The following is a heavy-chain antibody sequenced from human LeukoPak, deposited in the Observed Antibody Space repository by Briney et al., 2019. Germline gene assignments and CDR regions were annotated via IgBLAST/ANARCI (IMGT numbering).Heavy chain of an antibody. CDR3: AREYYDSSGYPKGVFDY. J-gene: IGHJ4*02. V-gene: IGHV1-69*13. CDR1: GGTFSSYA. CDR2: TIPIFGTA. D-gene: IGHD3-22*01. Sequence: SVKVSCKASGGTFSSYAISWVRQAPGQGLEWMGGTIPIFGTANYAQKFQGRVTITADESTSTAYMELSSLRSEDTAVYYCAREYYDSSGYPKGVFDYWGQGTLVTVSS.